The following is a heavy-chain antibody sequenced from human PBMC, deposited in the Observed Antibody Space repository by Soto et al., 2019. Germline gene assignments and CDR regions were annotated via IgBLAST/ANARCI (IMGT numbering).Heavy chain of an antibody. CDR3: ARAQGGITIFGVVIPHYYYGMDV. CDR1: GYTFTSYY. D-gene: IGHD3-3*01. V-gene: IGHV1-46*01. CDR2: INPSGGST. J-gene: IGHJ6*02. Sequence: QVQLVQSGAEVKKPGASVKVSCKASGYTFTSYYMHWVRQAPGQGLEWMGIINPSGGSTSYAQKFQGRVTMTRDTSTSTVYMELSSLRSKDTAVYYCARAQGGITIFGVVIPHYYYGMDVWGQGTTVTVSS.